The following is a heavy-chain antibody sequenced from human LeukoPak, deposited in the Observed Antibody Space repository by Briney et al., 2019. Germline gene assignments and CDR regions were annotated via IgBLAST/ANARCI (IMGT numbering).Heavy chain of an antibody. CDR1: GFTFSSYS. V-gene: IGHV3-48*01. CDR2: ISSSSSTI. CDR3: AREAPDGDYGD. J-gene: IGHJ4*02. Sequence: GGSLRLSCAASGFTFSSYSMNWVRQAPGKGLEWVSYISSSSSTIYYADSVKGRFTISRDNAKNSLYLQMNSLRAEDTAVYYCAREAPDGDYGDWGQGTLVTVSS. D-gene: IGHD4-17*01.